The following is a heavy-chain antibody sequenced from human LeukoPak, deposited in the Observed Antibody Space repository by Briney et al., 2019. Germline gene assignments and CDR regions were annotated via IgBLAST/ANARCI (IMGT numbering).Heavy chain of an antibody. Sequence: KPSETLSLTCTVSGGSISSYYWSWIRQPAGKGLEWIGRIYTSGSTNYNPSLKSRVTISVDTSNNQFSLKLNSVTAADTAVYYCARIADRTIFGEIMHGFDVWGQGTPVTVSS. D-gene: IGHD3-3*01. J-gene: IGHJ3*01. CDR1: GGSISSYY. V-gene: IGHV4-4*07. CDR3: ARIADRTIFGEIMHGFDV. CDR2: IYTSGST.